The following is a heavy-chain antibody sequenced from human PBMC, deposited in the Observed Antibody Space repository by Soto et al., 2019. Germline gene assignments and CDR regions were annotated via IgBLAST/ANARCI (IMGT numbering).Heavy chain of an antibody. V-gene: IGHV3-33*01. Sequence: PGGSLRLSCAASGFTFSSYGMHWVRQAPGKGLEWVAVIWYDGSNKYYADSVKGRFTISRDNSKNTLYLQMNSLRAEDMAVYYCARGVLRYFDWLLNYYYGMDVWGQGTTVTVSS. CDR3: ARGVLRYFDWLLNYYYGMDV. J-gene: IGHJ6*02. CDR2: IWYDGSNK. D-gene: IGHD3-9*01. CDR1: GFTFSSYG.